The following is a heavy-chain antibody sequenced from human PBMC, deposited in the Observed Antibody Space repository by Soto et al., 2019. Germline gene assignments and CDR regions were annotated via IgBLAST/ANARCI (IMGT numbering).Heavy chain of an antibody. CDR3: ARDKTLPYYYDSSGLSY. J-gene: IGHJ4*02. Sequence: ESGGGVVQPGRSLRLSCAASGFTFSSYAMHWVRQAPGKGLEWVAVISYDGSNKYYADSVKGRFTISRDNSKNTLYLQMNSLRAEDTAVYYCARDKTLPYYYDSSGLSYWGQGTLVTVSS. CDR2: ISYDGSNK. CDR1: GFTFSSYA. D-gene: IGHD3-22*01. V-gene: IGHV3-30-3*01.